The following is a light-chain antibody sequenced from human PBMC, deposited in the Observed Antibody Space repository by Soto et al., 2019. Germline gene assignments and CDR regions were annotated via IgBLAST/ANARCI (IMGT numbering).Light chain of an antibody. J-gene: IGKJ5*01. CDR2: LGS. CDR3: MQGIQLPNT. Sequence: LTPSPLSLPVTPGEPASISCRSSQSLLHSNGYNYLDWYLQKPGQSPQLLIYLGSNRSSGVPDRFSGSGSGTDFTLKISRVEAEDVGLYYCMQGIQLPNTFGQGTRLEIK. CDR1: QSLLHSNGYNY. V-gene: IGKV2-28*01.